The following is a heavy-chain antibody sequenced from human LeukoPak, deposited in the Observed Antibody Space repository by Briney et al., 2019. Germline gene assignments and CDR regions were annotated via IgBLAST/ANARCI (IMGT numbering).Heavy chain of an antibody. D-gene: IGHD4-17*01. CDR1: GFTFSSYS. CDR3: ARDLSRYGDYIDY. Sequence: PGGSLRLSCAASGFTFSSYSMNWVRQALGKGLEWVSSISSSSYIYYADSVKGRFTISRDNAKNSLYLQMNSLRAEDTAVYYCARDLSRYGDYIDYWGQGTLVTVSS. CDR2: ISSSSYI. V-gene: IGHV3-21*01. J-gene: IGHJ4*02.